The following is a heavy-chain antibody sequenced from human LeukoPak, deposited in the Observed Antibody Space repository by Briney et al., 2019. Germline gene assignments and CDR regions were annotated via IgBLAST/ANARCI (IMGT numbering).Heavy chain of an antibody. CDR2: LYASGIT. Sequence: GGSLRLSCAASGFGVGSNYMSWVRQAPGKGLEWVSVLYASGITKYADSVKGRFTISRDTSDNTLNLQMNGLGAEDSAVYYCAAKGNGYTGIYVFAHWGQGTLVTVSA. J-gene: IGHJ4*02. V-gene: IGHV3-66*01. CDR1: GFGVGSNY. D-gene: IGHD1-26*01. CDR3: AAKGNGYTGIYVFAH.